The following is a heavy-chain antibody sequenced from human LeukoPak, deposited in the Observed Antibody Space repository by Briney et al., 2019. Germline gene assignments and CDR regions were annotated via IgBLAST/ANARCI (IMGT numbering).Heavy chain of an antibody. CDR2: IHYSGST. J-gene: IGHJ5*02. Sequence: PSETLSLTCTVSGGSISSSSYYWAWIRQPPGKGLEWIGSIHYSGSTYYNPSLKSRVTISVDTSKNQFSLKLSSVTAADTAVYFCARAYSSSWYFNWFDPWGQGTQVTVSS. V-gene: IGHV4-39*07. CDR1: GGSISSSSYY. CDR3: ARAYSSSWYFNWFDP. D-gene: IGHD6-13*01.